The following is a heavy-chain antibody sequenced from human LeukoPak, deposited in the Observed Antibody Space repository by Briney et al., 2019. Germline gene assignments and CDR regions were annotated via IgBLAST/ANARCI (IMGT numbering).Heavy chain of an antibody. CDR3: ARLREIPVFGVVTKSTSYFDY. J-gene: IGHJ4*02. CDR1: GFTFDDYG. CDR2: ITWDGVTT. V-gene: IGHV3-43D*04. D-gene: IGHD3-3*01. Sequence: GGSLRLSCAASGFTFDDYGMHWVRQAPGKGLEWVSLITWDGVTTYYADSVKGRFTISRDNAKNSLYLQMNSLRAEDTAVYYCARLREIPVFGVVTKSTSYFDYWGQGTLVTASS.